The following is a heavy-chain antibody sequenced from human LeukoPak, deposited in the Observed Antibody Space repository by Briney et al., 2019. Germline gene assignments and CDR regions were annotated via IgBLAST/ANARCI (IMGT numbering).Heavy chain of an antibody. CDR1: GGSISSYY. V-gene: IGHV4-59*12. Sequence: SETLSLTCTVSGGSISSYYWSWIRQPPGKGLEWIGYIYYSGSTYYNPSLKSRVTISVDTSKNQFSLKLSSVTAADTAVYYCAKGGYSYGPADIWGQGTMVTVSS. CDR2: IYYSGST. CDR3: AKGGYSYGPADI. J-gene: IGHJ3*02. D-gene: IGHD5-18*01.